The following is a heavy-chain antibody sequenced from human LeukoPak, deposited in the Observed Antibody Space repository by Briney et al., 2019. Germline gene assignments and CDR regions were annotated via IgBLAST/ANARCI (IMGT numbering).Heavy chain of an antibody. Sequence: GGSLRLSCAVSGFTINNNNMNWVRQAPGKGLEWVSIIYSDGRAYYADSVKGRFTISRDISKNTVNLRLNSLRAEDTALYYCVREFSRGPHGFDIWGQGTKATVS. CDR1: GFTINNNN. CDR3: VREFSRGPHGFDI. J-gene: IGHJ3*02. V-gene: IGHV3-53*01. CDR2: IYSDGRA.